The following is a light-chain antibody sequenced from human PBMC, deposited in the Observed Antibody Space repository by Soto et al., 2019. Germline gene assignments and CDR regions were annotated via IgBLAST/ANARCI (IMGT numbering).Light chain of an antibody. CDR3: SSDAGNYNYV. Sequence: QSALTQPASVSGSPGQSITISCTGSSSDVGGYNYVSWYQQHPGKAPKLIIYEVTYRPSGVSNRFSGSKSGNTASLTISGLQSEDEADYYCSSDAGNYNYVFGTGTKLTVL. CDR1: SSDVGGYNY. V-gene: IGLV2-14*01. CDR2: EVT. J-gene: IGLJ1*01.